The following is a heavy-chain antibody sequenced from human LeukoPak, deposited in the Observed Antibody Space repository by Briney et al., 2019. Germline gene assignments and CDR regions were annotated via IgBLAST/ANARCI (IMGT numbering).Heavy chain of an antibody. Sequence: GGSLRLSCAASGFTFDDYAMHWVRQAPGKGLEWVSLISGDGGSTYYADSVKGRFTISRDNSKNSLYLQMNSLRTEDTALYYCAKDGNTYYYGSGSYYNGNFDYWGQGTLVTVSS. J-gene: IGHJ4*02. D-gene: IGHD3-10*01. CDR3: AKDGNTYYYGSGSYYNGNFDY. CDR2: ISGDGGST. V-gene: IGHV3-43*02. CDR1: GFTFDDYA.